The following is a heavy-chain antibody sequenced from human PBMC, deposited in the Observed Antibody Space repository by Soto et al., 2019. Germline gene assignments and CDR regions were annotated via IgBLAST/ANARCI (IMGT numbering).Heavy chain of an antibody. CDR1: GFTFSSYW. CDR2: INPDGSST. D-gene: IGHD6-6*01. CDR3: ARGYSSSNDY. Sequence: GGSLRLSCAASGFTFSSYWMHWVRQAPGKGLVWVSRINPDGSSTNYADSVKGRFTFSRDNAKNTLYLQMNSLRAEDTAVYYCARGYSSSNDYWGQGAPVTVSS. J-gene: IGHJ4*02. V-gene: IGHV3-74*01.